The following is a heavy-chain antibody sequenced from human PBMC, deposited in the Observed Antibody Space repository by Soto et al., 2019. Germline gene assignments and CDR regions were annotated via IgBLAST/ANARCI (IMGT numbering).Heavy chain of an antibody. D-gene: IGHD5-12*01. CDR1: GGSPSYYY. CDR2: VADSGKS. V-gene: IGHV4-59*12. CDR3: ARDVRNGYIGNFGY. Sequence: SETLSLTCTISGGSPSYYYWSWVRQPPGKGLEWIGNVADSGKSSYSPSLRSRLTISVDTSNTRLSLTLSSVTAADTAVYYCARDVRNGYIGNFGYWGQGTLVTVSS. J-gene: IGHJ4*01.